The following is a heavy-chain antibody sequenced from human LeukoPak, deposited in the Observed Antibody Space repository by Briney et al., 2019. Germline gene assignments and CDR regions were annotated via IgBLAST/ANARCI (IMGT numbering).Heavy chain of an antibody. J-gene: IGHJ4*02. D-gene: IGHD2-2*02. CDR1: GFTFRSYT. V-gene: IGHV3-21*01. Sequence: GGSLRLSXAASGFTFRSYTINWVRQAPGKGLEWVSSISSSGTYIYYADSVRGRFTISRDNAKNSVYLQMNSLRAEDTAVYYCARSDCSSTSCDKRGNFDYWGQGTLVTVSS. CDR3: ARSDCSSTSCDKRGNFDY. CDR2: ISSSGTYI.